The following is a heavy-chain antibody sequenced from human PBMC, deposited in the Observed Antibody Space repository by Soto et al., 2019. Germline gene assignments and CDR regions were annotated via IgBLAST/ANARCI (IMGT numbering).Heavy chain of an antibody. CDR3: AREGYYGSGSPLNWFDP. V-gene: IGHV4-30-4*01. CDR2: IYYSGST. CDR1: GGSISSGDYY. D-gene: IGHD3-10*01. J-gene: IGHJ5*02. Sequence: SETLSLTCTVSGGSISSGDYYWSWIRQPPGKGLEWIGYIYYSGSTYYNPSLKSRVTISVDTSKNQFSLKLGSVTAADTAVYYCAREGYYGSGSPLNWFDPWGQGTLVTVSS.